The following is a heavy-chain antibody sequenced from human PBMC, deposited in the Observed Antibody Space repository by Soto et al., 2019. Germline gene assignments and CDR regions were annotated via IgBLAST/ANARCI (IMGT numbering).Heavy chain of an antibody. D-gene: IGHD5-12*01. V-gene: IGHV3-11*01. CDR1: GFTFSDYY. J-gene: IGHJ6*02. Sequence: GGSLRLSCAASGFTFSDYYMSWIRQAPGKGLEWVSYISSSGSTIYYADSVKGRFTISRDNAKNSLYLQMNSLRAEDTAVYYCARVLATIYYYYGMDVWGQGTTVTVSS. CDR2: ISSSGSTI. CDR3: ARVLATIYYYYGMDV.